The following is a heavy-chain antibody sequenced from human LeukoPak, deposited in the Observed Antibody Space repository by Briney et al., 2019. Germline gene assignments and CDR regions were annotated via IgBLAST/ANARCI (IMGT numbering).Heavy chain of an antibody. D-gene: IGHD2-2*01. J-gene: IGHJ4*02. CDR2: IYYSGIT. CDR3: ARISLDQLLIDY. CDR1: GGSISSSSYY. Sequence: SETLSLTCTVSGGSISSSSYYWGWIRQPPGKGLEWIGGIYYSGITYYNPSLKSRVTISVDTSKNQFSLKLSSVTAADTAVYYCARISLDQLLIDYWGQGTLVTVSS. V-gene: IGHV4-39*07.